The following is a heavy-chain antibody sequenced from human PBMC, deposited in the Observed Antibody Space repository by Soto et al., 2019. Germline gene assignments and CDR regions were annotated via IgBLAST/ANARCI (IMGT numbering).Heavy chain of an antibody. Sequence: GGSLRLSCAASGFTFSGYWMHWVRQAPGKGLVWVSRIDSDGTTTSYADSVKGRLTISRDNAKNTLYLQMNSLRAEETAVYYCARVRGPYSSGWYDFDSWGQGTLVTVSS. CDR1: GFTFSGYW. D-gene: IGHD6-19*01. J-gene: IGHJ4*02. CDR2: IDSDGTTT. V-gene: IGHV3-74*01. CDR3: ARVRGPYSSGWYDFDS.